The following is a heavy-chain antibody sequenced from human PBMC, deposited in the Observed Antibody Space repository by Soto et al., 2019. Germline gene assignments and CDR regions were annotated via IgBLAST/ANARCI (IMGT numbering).Heavy chain of an antibody. CDR2: MYNSGST. CDR1: GGSISSYY. CDR3: ARQPRVLRYFDWPSGYFDY. D-gene: IGHD3-9*01. V-gene: IGHV4-59*08. Sequence: SETLSLTCTVSGGSISSYYWTWIRQPPGKGLEWIGFMYNSGSTHYNPSLKSRVTISLDTSKNQFSLNLRSVTAADTAVYYCARQPRVLRYFDWPSGYFDYWGQGTLVTVSS. J-gene: IGHJ4*02.